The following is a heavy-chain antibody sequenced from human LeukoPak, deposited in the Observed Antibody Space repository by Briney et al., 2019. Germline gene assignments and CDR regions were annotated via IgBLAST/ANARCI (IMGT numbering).Heavy chain of an antibody. CDR3: GGSYSLNYYYYMDV. CDR2: IIPIFGTA. J-gene: IGHJ6*03. CDR1: GGTFSSYA. V-gene: IGHV1-69*13. Sequence: SVKVSCKASGGTFSSYAISWVRQAPGQGLEWMGGIIPIFGTANYAQKFQGRVTITADESTSTAYMELSSLRSEDTAVYYCGGSYSLNYYYYMDVWGKGTTVTVSS. D-gene: IGHD1-26*01.